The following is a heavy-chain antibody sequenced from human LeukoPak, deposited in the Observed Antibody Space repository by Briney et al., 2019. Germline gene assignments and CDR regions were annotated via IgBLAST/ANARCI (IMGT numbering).Heavy chain of an antibody. J-gene: IGHJ5*02. V-gene: IGHV4-38-2*02. CDR2: IYHSGST. Sequence: PSETLSLTCTVSGYSISSGYYWGWIRQPPGKGLEWIGSIYHSGSTYYNPSLKSRVTISVDTSKNQFSLKLSSVTAADTAVYYCARGRALYYYGSGSYYKYNWFDPWGQGTLVTVSS. CDR3: ARGRALYYYGSGSYYKYNWFDP. D-gene: IGHD3-10*01. CDR1: GYSISSGYY.